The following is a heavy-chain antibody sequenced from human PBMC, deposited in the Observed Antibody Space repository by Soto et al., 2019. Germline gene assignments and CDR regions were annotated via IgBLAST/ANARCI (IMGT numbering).Heavy chain of an antibody. J-gene: IGHJ4*02. CDR3: ARAIVVVPSNSYFDY. CDR2: IYYSGST. Sequence: SETLSLSCAVGGGSCGGYDWSWIRQPPGKGLEWIGDIYYSGSTNYNPSLKSRVTISVDTSKNQFSLKLSSVTAVDTAVYYCARAIVVVPSNSYFDYWGQGTLVTVSS. CDR1: GGSCGGYD. V-gene: IGHV4-59*01. D-gene: IGHD3-22*01.